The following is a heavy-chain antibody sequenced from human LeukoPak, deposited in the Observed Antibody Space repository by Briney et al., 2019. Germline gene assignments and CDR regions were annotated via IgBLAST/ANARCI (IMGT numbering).Heavy chain of an antibody. CDR2: IRYDGSNK. D-gene: IGHD3-10*01. J-gene: IGHJ4*02. Sequence: GGSLRLSCAASGFTFSSYGMHWVRQAPGKGLEGVAFIRYDGSNKYYADSVRGRFTISRDNSKNTLYLQMNSLRAEDTAVYYCAKIGGYYGSGSYYKPDYWGQGTLVTVSS. CDR3: AKIGGYYGSGSYYKPDY. V-gene: IGHV3-30*02. CDR1: GFTFSSYG.